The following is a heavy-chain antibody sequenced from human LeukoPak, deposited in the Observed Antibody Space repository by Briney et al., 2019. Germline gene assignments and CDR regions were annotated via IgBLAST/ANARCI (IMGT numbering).Heavy chain of an antibody. Sequence: SVKVSCKASGGTFSSYAISWVRQAPGQGLEWMGGIIPIFGTANYAQKFQGRVTITADESTSTAYMELSSLRSEDTAVYYCARRGYYYDSSGRYYYGMDVWGQGTPVIVSS. CDR1: GGTFSSYA. V-gene: IGHV1-69*13. D-gene: IGHD3-22*01. J-gene: IGHJ6*02. CDR2: IIPIFGTA. CDR3: ARRGYYYDSSGRYYYGMDV.